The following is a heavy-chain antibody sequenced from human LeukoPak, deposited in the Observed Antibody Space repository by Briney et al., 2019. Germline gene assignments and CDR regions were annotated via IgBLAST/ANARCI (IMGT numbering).Heavy chain of an antibody. V-gene: IGHV3-7*03. CDR2: IKQDGSDR. D-gene: IGHD6-19*01. CDR3: VRNLAVAGTCFDS. J-gene: IGHJ4*02. CDR1: GFTLRNYW. Sequence: GGSLRLSCAASGFTLRNYWMSWVRQVPGTGLEWVANIKQDGSDRNYVTSVRGRFTISRDNAESSLYLQMNSLRAEDTAVYYCVRNLAVAGTCFDSWGQGTLVTVSS.